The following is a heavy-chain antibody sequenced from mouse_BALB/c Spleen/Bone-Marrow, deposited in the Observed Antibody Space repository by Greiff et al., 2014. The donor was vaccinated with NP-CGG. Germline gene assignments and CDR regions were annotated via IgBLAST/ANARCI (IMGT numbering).Heavy chain of an antibody. V-gene: IGHV1-37*01. CDR3: GVPYYYGSSDFDY. D-gene: IGHD1-1*01. CDR2: INPYNGDT. J-gene: IGHJ2*01. CDR1: GYSFTGYF. Sequence: EVQLQQSGPELVKPGASVKISCKASGYSFTGYFMNWVKQSHGKSLEWIGRINPYNGDTFNDQKFKGKATLTVDKSSSTAHMELLSLTSEDSAVYYRGVPYYYGSSDFDYWGQGTTLTVSS.